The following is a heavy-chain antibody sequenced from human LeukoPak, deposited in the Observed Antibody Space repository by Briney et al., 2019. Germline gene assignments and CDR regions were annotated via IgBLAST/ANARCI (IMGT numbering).Heavy chain of an antibody. V-gene: IGHV4-59*12. CDR1: GGSISSYY. J-gene: IGHJ4*02. D-gene: IGHD6-19*01. Sequence: PSETLSLTCTVSGGSISSYYWSWIRQPPGKGLEWIGYIYYSGSTNYNPSLKSRVTISEDTSKNQFSLKLSSVTAADTAVYYCARTEYSSAFDYWGQGTLVTVSS. CDR2: IYYSGST. CDR3: ARTEYSSAFDY.